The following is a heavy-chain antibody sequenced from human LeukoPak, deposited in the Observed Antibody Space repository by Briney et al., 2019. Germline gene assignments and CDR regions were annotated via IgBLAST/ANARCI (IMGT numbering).Heavy chain of an antibody. CDR2: ISAYNGNI. V-gene: IGHV1-18*01. Sequence: GASVKVSCKASGYTFTSYGISWVRQAPGQGLEWMGWISAYNGNINYAQKLQGRVTMTTDTSTSTAYMELSRLRSDDTAVYYCARESAAGQYNWFDPWGQGTLVTVSS. D-gene: IGHD6-13*01. CDR3: ARESAAGQYNWFDP. CDR1: GYTFTSYG. J-gene: IGHJ5*02.